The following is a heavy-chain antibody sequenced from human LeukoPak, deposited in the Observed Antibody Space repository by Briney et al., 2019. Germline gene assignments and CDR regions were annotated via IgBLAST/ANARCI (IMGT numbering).Heavy chain of an antibody. V-gene: IGHV1-69*05. Sequence: SVKVSCKASGGTFSSYAISWVRQAPGQGLEWMGRIIPIFGTANYAQKFQGRVTITTDESTSTAYMELSSLRSEDTAVYYCARDCSGSSCDHFDYWGQGTLVTVSS. J-gene: IGHJ4*02. D-gene: IGHD2-15*01. CDR3: ARDCSGSSCDHFDY. CDR1: GGTFSSYA. CDR2: IIPIFGTA.